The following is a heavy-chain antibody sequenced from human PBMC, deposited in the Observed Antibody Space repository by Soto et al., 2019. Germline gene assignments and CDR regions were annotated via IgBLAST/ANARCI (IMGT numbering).Heavy chain of an antibody. D-gene: IGHD2-15*01. CDR1: GFTFSSYA. Sequence: GGSLRLSCAASGFTFSSYAMSWVRQAPGKGLEWVSAISGSGGSTYYADSVKGRFTISRDNSKNTLYLQMNSLRAEDTAVYYCVNEDIVQAEVQTPEASDYWGQGTQVTVSS. CDR3: VNEDIVQAEVQTPEASDY. CDR2: ISGSGGST. V-gene: IGHV3-23*01. J-gene: IGHJ4*02.